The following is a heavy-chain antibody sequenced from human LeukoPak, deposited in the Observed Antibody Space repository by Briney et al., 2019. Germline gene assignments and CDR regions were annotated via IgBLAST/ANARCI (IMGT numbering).Heavy chain of an antibody. J-gene: IGHJ6*02. D-gene: IGHD5-12*01. Sequence: GGSLRLSCAASGFTFSSYGMHRVRQAPGKGLEWVAVIWYDGSNKYYADSVKGRFTISRDNSKNTLYLQMNSLRAEDTAVYYCARDGPWLTYYGMDVWGQGTTVTVSS. CDR1: GFTFSSYG. V-gene: IGHV3-33*01. CDR2: IWYDGSNK. CDR3: ARDGPWLTYYGMDV.